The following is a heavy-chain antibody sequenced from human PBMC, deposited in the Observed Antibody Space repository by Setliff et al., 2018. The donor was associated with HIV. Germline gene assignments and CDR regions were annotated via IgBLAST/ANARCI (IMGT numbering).Heavy chain of an antibody. D-gene: IGHD1-7*01. V-gene: IGHV4-61*01. CDR2: IYTTGST. Sequence: SDTLSLTCTVSGGSISSGYYYWSWVRQPPGKGLEWIGYIYTTGSTNYNPSLKSRVTMSVDTSKNQFSLRLTSVTAADTAVYYCAKRAVQDGTVTSSNWFESWGQGTLVTVSS. J-gene: IGHJ5*01. CDR3: AKRAVQDGTVTSSNWFES. CDR1: GGSISSGYYY.